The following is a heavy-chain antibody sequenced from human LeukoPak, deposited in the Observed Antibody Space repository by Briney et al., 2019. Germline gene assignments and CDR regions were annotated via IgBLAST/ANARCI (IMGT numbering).Heavy chain of an antibody. CDR1: GDSIGSYY. D-gene: IGHD5/OR15-5a*01. CDR3: ARGRVYGGFPHFDY. J-gene: IGHJ4*02. CDR2: IYYGGST. Sequence: SETLSLTSTISGDSIGSYYWTWIRQPPGKELEWIGYIYYGGSTNYNPSLKSRVTISVDSSKNQFSLRVNSVTTADTALYICARGRVYGGFPHFDYWGPGTLVTVSS. V-gene: IGHV4-59*01.